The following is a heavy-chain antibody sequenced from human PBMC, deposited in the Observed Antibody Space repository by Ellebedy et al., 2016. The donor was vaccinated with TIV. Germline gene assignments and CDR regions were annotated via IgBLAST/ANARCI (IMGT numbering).Heavy chain of an antibody. V-gene: IGHV4-34*01. CDR2: INHSGST. CDR1: GGSFSGYY. D-gene: IGHD1-26*01. Sequence: SETLSLXCAVYGGSFSGYYWSWIRQPPGKGLEWIGEINHSGSTNYNPSLKSRVTISVDTSKNQFSLKLSSVTAADTAVYYCAREIVGATTTNWFDPWGQGTLVTVSS. J-gene: IGHJ5*02. CDR3: AREIVGATTTNWFDP.